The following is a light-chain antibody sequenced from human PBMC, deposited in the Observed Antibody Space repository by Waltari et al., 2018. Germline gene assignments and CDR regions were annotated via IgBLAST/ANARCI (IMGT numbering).Light chain of an antibody. CDR3: VVYMGSCHWV. CDR1: SGSVSTSYY. J-gene: IGLJ3*02. CDR2: STS. V-gene: IGLV8-61*01. Sequence: QTVETQEPSFSVSPGGTVTLTCGLSSGSVSTSYYPSWYTQTPGQAQRTLIYSTSTRSSAVPERFSGSILANKAALSITGAQADDECEYYCVVYMGSCHWVFGGGTKLTVL.